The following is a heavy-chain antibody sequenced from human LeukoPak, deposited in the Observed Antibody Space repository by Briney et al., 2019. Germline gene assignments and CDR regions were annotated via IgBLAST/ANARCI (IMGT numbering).Heavy chain of an antibody. V-gene: IGHV3-13*04. D-gene: IGHD3-10*01. J-gene: IGHJ6*02. Sequence: GGSLRLSCAASGFSFTSYDMHWVRQVTGKGLEWVSGISTAGDTYYVGSVEGRFIISREDAKNSLYLQMNSLRAGDTAVYYCVRGLYYYYSGIYYGMDVWGQGTTVTVSS. CDR1: GFSFTSYD. CDR2: ISTAGDT. CDR3: VRGLYYYYSGIYYGMDV.